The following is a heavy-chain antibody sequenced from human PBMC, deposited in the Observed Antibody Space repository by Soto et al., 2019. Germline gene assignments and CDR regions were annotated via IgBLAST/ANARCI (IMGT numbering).Heavy chain of an antibody. CDR3: VRADDNHHDGNGNLARH. CDR2: LKSDGSGT. CDR1: GFTFSSYW. V-gene: IGHV3-74*01. J-gene: IGHJ4*02. Sequence: EVQLVESGGGLVQPGGSLRLSCAASGFTFSSYWMHWVRQAPGKGLVWVSRLKSDGSGTTYADSVKGRLTISRDNAKNTLYLQMNSLRAEDTAVDCCVRADDNHHDGNGNLARHWAQGNLVTVSS. D-gene: IGHD2-8*01.